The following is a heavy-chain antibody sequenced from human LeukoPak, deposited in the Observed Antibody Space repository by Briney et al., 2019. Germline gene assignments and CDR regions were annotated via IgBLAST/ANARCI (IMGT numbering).Heavy chain of an antibody. Sequence: SETLSLTCTVSGDSISSDAFYWSWVRQHPGKGLEWIGYICYSGSTSYNPSLKSRPTISVDTSKNQFSLKLRSVTAADTAVYYCARGVSVYYDSSGYYYFDYWGQGTLVTVSS. CDR3: ARGVSVYYDSSGYYYFDY. V-gene: IGHV4-31*03. CDR1: GDSISSDAFY. CDR2: ICYSGST. J-gene: IGHJ4*02. D-gene: IGHD3-22*01.